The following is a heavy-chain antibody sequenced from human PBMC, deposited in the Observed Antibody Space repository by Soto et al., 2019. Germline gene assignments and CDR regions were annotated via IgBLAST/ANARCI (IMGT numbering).Heavy chain of an antibody. Sequence: QVQLVQSGAEVKRPGSSVKVSCKASGDTFAFYSINWVRQAPGLGLEWMGRINPILSMSNYAQRFQGRVTMTADKSTSTAYMVLNSLRSEDTAMYYCATSYGSGYLAFDYWGQGALVTVSS. CDR1: GDTFAFYS. J-gene: IGHJ4*02. CDR2: INPILSMS. CDR3: ATSYGSGYLAFDY. D-gene: IGHD3-10*01. V-gene: IGHV1-69*02.